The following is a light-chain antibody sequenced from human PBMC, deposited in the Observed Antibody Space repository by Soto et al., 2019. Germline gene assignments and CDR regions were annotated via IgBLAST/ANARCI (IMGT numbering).Light chain of an antibody. Sequence: ETVLTQSPGTLSLSPVERATLSCRASQSVSSSSLAWYQQRPGQAPRLLIYGTSSRATGIPDRFSGSGSGTDFTLIISRLEPEDFAVYFCQRYGSSPLITFGQGTRLEI. CDR2: GTS. CDR1: QSVSSSS. CDR3: QRYGSSPLIT. J-gene: IGKJ5*01. V-gene: IGKV3-20*01.